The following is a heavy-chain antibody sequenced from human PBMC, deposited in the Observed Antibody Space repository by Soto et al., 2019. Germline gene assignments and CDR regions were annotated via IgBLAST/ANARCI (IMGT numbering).Heavy chain of an antibody. Sequence: PGGSLRLSCAASGFTFSSYAMHWVRQAPGKGLEWVAVISYDGSNKYYADSVKGRFTISRDNSKNTLYLQMNSLRAEDTAVYYCARDVRERHRGYSYGYGYYYYGMDVWGQGTTVTVSS. J-gene: IGHJ6*02. V-gene: IGHV3-30-3*01. CDR1: GFTFSSYA. CDR2: ISYDGSNK. D-gene: IGHD5-18*01. CDR3: ARDVRERHRGYSYGYGYYYYGMDV.